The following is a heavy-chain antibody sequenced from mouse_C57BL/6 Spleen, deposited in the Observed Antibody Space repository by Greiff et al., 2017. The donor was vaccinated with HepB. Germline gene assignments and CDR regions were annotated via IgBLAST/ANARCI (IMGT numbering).Heavy chain of an antibody. V-gene: IGHV1-64*01. CDR3: ARSGSNYGYWYFDV. CDR2: IHPNSGST. J-gene: IGHJ1*03. CDR1: GYTFTSYW. D-gene: IGHD2-5*01. Sequence: QVQLKQPGAELVKPGASVKLSCKASGYTFTSYWMHWVKQRPGQGLEWIGMIHPNSGSTNYNEKFKSKATLTVDKSSSTAYMQLSSLTSEDSAVYYCARSGSNYGYWYFDVWGTGTTVTVSS.